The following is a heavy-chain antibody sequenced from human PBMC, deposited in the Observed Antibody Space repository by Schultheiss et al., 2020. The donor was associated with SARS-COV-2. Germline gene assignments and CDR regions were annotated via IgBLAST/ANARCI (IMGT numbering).Heavy chain of an antibody. Sequence: GGSLRLSCAASGFSISNYWMHWVRQAPGKGLVWVSRNNPIASSTGYADSVKGRFTISRDNAKNSLYLQMNSLRAEDTAVYYCARNHYDFWSGRLVPRGMDVWGQGTTVTVSS. CDR2: NNPIASST. D-gene: IGHD3-3*01. CDR1: GFSISNYW. CDR3: ARNHYDFWSGRLVPRGMDV. J-gene: IGHJ6*02. V-gene: IGHV3-74*01.